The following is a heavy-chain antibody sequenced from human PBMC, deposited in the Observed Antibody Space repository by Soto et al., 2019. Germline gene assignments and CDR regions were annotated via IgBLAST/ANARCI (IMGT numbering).Heavy chain of an antibody. CDR1: SYTFNSSG. J-gene: IGHJ4*02. D-gene: IGHD2-15*01. CDR2: INTYDGNT. V-gene: IGHV1-18*01. Sequence: QVQLVQYGAEVKKPGASVRVSCKASSYTFNSSGIIWVRQARGQGLEWMGWINTYDGNTKFAQKFQDRGTMTADTSTRTAYMEPRSLRSDATAVNYCARDRGGIVVDHLVDYWGQGTLVIVSS. CDR3: ARDRGGIVVDHLVDY.